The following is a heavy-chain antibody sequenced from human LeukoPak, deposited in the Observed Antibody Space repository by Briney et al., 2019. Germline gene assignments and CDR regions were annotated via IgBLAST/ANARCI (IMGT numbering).Heavy chain of an antibody. D-gene: IGHD4-17*01. J-gene: IGHJ6*03. Sequence: GGSLRLSRAASGFSFSRHYMTWVRQGQGKGLEWVANIKQDGSEQFYADTVRGRFTVSRDNAKNSLYLQMNSLGAEDTAVYYCAREAYGGYVDDFYYYYMDVWGKGTTVSVSS. CDR3: AREAYGGYVDDFYYYYMDV. CDR2: IKQDGSEQ. CDR1: GFSFSRHY. V-gene: IGHV3-7*01.